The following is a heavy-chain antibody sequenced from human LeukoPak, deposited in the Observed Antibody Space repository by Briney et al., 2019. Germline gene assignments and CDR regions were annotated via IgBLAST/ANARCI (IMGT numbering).Heavy chain of an antibody. V-gene: IGHV4-59*01. CDR1: GGSISSYY. CDR3: ARPGFETGYWNDYYYYYMDV. J-gene: IGHJ6*03. CDR2: IYYSGST. Sequence: PSETLSLTCTVSGGSISSYYWSWIRQPPGKGLEWIGYIYYSGSTNYNPSLKSRVTISVDTSKNQFSLKLSSVTAADTAVYYCARPGFETGYWNDYYYYYMDVWGKGTTVTVSS. D-gene: IGHD3-9*01.